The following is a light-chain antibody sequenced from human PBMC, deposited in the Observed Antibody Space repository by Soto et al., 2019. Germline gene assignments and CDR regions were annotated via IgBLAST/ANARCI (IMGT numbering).Light chain of an antibody. J-gene: IGKJ1*01. CDR1: QSVSSSY. CDR2: GTS. V-gene: IGKV3-20*01. Sequence: EIVLTQSRGSLSLSPGERANISCRASQSVSSSYLAWYQQKPDEAPRLLIYGTSNRATGIPDRFSGSGSGTDITLTISRVEPEDFAVYYCHQYGSSPRTFGQGTKVEIK. CDR3: HQYGSSPRT.